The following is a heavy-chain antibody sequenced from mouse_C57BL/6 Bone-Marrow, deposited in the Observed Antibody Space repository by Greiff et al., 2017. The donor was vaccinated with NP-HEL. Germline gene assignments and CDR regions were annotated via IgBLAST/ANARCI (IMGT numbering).Heavy chain of an antibody. CDR2: IWTGGGA. V-gene: IGHV2-9-1*01. CDR1: GFSLTSYA. CDR3: ARNGYTYWYFDV. D-gene: IGHD2-2*01. Sequence: VQLQQSGPGLVAPSQSLSITCTVSGFSLTSYALSWVRQPPGKGLEWLGVIWTGGGANYNSDLKSRLSISKDNSKSQVFLKMNSRQTDDTARYDCARNGYTYWYFDVWGTGTTVTVSS. J-gene: IGHJ1*03.